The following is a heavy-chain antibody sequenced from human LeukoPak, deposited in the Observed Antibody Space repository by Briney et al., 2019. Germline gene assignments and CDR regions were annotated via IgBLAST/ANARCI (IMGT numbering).Heavy chain of an antibody. CDR3: ARGSSRHNNWFDP. V-gene: IGHV4-59*01. J-gene: IGHJ5*02. CDR1: GSSISSYY. D-gene: IGHD6-13*01. CDR2: IYYSGST. Sequence: SETLSLTCTVSGSSISSYYWSWIRQPPGKGLEWIGYIYYSGSTNYNPSLKSRVTISVDTSKNQFSLKLSSVTAADTAVYYCARGSSRHNNWFDPWGQGTLVTVSS.